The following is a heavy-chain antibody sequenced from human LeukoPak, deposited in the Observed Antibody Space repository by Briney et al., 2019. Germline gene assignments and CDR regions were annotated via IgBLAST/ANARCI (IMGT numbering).Heavy chain of an antibody. CDR3: AKSNSLYYYDSSGITPIYFDS. V-gene: IGHV1-46*01. J-gene: IGHJ4*02. CDR1: GYTFTTYY. CDR2: INPSGGST. D-gene: IGHD3-22*01. Sequence: ASVKVSCKASGYTFTTYYMHWVRQAPGQGLEWMGIINPSGGSTSYAQKFQGRVTMTRDTSTSTVYMELSSLRSEDTAVYYCAKSNSLYYYDSSGITPIYFDSWGQGTLVTVSS.